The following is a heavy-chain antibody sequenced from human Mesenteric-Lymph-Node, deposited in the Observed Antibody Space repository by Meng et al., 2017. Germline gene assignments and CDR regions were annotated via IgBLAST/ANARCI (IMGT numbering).Heavy chain of an antibody. D-gene: IGHD1-1*01. Sequence: QCKLVQSGTEVKKPGASVKVSCEASGYTFTNYAMHWVRQAPGQRLEWMGWINAGNGNTKYSQKFQGRVTVTRDTSASTAYMDLSSLRSEDTAVYYCTTRLEQNYFGYWGQGTLVTVSS. V-gene: IGHV1-3*01. J-gene: IGHJ4*02. CDR1: GYTFTNYA. CDR3: TTRLEQNYFGY. CDR2: INAGNGNT.